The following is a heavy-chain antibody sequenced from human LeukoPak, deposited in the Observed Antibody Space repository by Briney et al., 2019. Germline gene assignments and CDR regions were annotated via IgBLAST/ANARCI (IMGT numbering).Heavy chain of an antibody. CDR1: GGSISSSNW. Sequence: SETLSLTCAVSGGSISSSNWWRWVRQPPGKGLEGIGEIYHSGSTNYNPSLKSRVTISVDKSKNQFSLKLSSVTAADTAVYYCATQTGYYDILTGSPNYYYYMDVWGKGTTVTVSS. CDR2: IYHSGST. V-gene: IGHV4-4*02. CDR3: ATQTGYYDILTGSPNYYYYMDV. J-gene: IGHJ6*03. D-gene: IGHD3-9*01.